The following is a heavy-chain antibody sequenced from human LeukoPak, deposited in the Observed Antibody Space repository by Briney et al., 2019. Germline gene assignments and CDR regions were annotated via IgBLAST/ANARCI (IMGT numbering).Heavy chain of an antibody. CDR2: IYTSGST. V-gene: IGHV4-4*07. Sequence: PSETLSLTCTVSGGSISSYYWSWIRQPAGKGLEWIGRIYTSGSTNYNPSLKSRVTMSVDTSKNQFSLKLSSVTAADTAVYYCARDRGWFGELLENDAFDIWGQGTMVTVSS. D-gene: IGHD3-10*01. CDR3: ARDRGWFGELLENDAFDI. CDR1: GGSISSYY. J-gene: IGHJ3*02.